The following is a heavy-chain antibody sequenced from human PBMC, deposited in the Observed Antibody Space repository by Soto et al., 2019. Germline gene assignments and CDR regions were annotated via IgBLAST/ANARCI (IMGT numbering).Heavy chain of an antibody. Sequence: LSLTCTVSGGSITNSNWWSWVRLPPAKGLEWIGDIYHAGSTKYNPSLERRVTMSVDTSKNQFGLTLTSVTAADTAVYFCARGPPIVGNTRPLESWGQGTLVTVSS. CDR2: IYHAGST. CDR3: ARGPPIVGNTRPLES. D-gene: IGHD1-26*01. V-gene: IGHV4-4*01. J-gene: IGHJ4*02. CDR1: GGSITNSNW.